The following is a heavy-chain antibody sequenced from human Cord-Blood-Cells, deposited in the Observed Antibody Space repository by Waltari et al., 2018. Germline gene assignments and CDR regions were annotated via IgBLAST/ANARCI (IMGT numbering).Heavy chain of an antibody. CDR1: GFTVSSNY. CDR3: ARGPGKGAFDI. V-gene: IGHV3-66*01. J-gene: IGHJ3*02. Sequence: ASGFTVSSNYMSWVRQAPGKGLEWVSVIYSGGSTYYADSVKGRFTISRDNSKNTLYLQMNSLRAEDTAVYYCARGPGKGAFDILGQGTMVTVSS. D-gene: IGHD3-10*01. CDR2: IYSGGST.